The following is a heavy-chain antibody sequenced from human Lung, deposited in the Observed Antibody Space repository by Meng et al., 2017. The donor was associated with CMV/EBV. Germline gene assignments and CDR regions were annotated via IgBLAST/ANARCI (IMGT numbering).Heavy chain of an antibody. CDR1: GYTFTHYA. Sequence: QGQLVQSGAEWKKPGASVKSACKASGYTFTHYAINWVRQAPGQGLEWMGWISTYNGYTFYAQTFQGRVTMTTDTSTTTAYMELRSLRSDDTAVYYCARDLDIVVASAFDYWGQGTLVTVSS. D-gene: IGHD2-21*01. J-gene: IGHJ4*02. V-gene: IGHV1-18*01. CDR3: ARDLDIVVASAFDY. CDR2: ISTYNGYT.